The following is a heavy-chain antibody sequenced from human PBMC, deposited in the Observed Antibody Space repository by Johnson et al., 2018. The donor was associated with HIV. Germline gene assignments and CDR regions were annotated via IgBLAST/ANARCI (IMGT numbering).Heavy chain of an antibody. Sequence: VQLVESGGGVVRPGGSLRLSCAASGFTFDEYGMSWVRQAPGKGLEWVSGINWKGGGTGYVDSVKGRFTISRDNAKNSLYLQMNSLRAEDTALYYCATDVYGAREWRPAFDIWGQGTMVTVSS. CDR2: INWKGGGT. CDR1: GFTFDEYG. J-gene: IGHJ3*02. V-gene: IGHV3-20*04. D-gene: IGHD4-17*01. CDR3: ATDVYGAREWRPAFDI.